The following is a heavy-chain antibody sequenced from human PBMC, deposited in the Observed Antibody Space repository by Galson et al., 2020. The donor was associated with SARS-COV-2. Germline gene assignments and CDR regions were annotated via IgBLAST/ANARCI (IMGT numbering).Heavy chain of an antibody. J-gene: IGHJ4*02. CDR3: ARGRENYYDSSGSYFDY. V-gene: IGHV4-30-4*07. Sequence: SKTLSLTCAVSGGSISSGCYNWRWIRPPPAKGPERTGYTYYSGNNYYNPSLKSRVTISVDTSKNQFSLKLSSVTAADTAVYYCARGRENYYDSSGSYFDYWGQGTLVTVSS. CDR2: TYYSGNN. CDR1: GGSISSGCYN. D-gene: IGHD3-22*01.